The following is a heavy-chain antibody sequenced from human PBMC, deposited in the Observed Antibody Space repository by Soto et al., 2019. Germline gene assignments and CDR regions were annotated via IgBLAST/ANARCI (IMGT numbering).Heavy chain of an antibody. Sequence: GASVKVSCKASGGTFSSYAISWVRPAPGQGLEWMGGTIPIFGTANYAQKFQGRVTITADESTSTAYMELSSLGSEDTAGYYCLSLKGVTSIASFGWVGYHHYGIDVRPRRTTVTGSS. CDR2: TIPIFGTA. V-gene: IGHV1-69*13. CDR1: GGTFSSYA. J-gene: IGHJ6*02. CDR3: LSLKGVTSIASFGWVGYHHYGIDV. D-gene: IGHD6-6*01.